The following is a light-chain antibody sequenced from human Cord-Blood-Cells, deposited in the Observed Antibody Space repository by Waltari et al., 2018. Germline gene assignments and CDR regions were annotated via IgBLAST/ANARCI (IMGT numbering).Light chain of an antibody. CDR1: SSDVGSYNL. Sequence: ALTQPASVSGSPGQSITISCTGTSSDVGSYNLVSWYQQTPGKAPKLMIYEVSKRPSGVSNRFSGSKSGNTASLTISGLQAEDEADYYCCSYAGSSTLVFGGGTKLTVL. J-gene: IGLJ3*02. CDR3: CSYAGSSTLV. V-gene: IGLV2-23*02. CDR2: EVS.